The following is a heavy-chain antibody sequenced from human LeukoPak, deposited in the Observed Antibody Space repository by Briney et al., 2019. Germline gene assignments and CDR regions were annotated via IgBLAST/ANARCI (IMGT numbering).Heavy chain of an antibody. J-gene: IGHJ1*01. CDR2: ISGSGGTT. CDR3: AKGPPHYYYDSSGWFLQH. Sequence: PGGSLRLSCAVSGFTFSSYSMSWVRQAPGKGLEWVSGISGSGGTTYYADSVKGRFTISRSNSNNMVFLQMNSLTTEDTAVYFCAKGPPHYYYDSSGWFLQHWGQGTLVTVSS. CDR1: GFTFSSYS. D-gene: IGHD3-22*01. V-gene: IGHV3-23*01.